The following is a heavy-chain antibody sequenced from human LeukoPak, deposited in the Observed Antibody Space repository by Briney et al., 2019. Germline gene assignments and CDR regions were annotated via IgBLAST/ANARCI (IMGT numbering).Heavy chain of an antibody. J-gene: IGHJ6*03. V-gene: IGHV3-53*01. Sequence: GGSLRLSCVASGFTFSNYGMHWVRQAPGKGLEWVSVIYSGGSTYYADSVKGRFTISRDNSKNTLYLQMNSLRAEDTAVYYCARSTPENPYYYYYYMDVWGKGTTVTISS. D-gene: IGHD2-2*01. CDR3: ARSTPENPYYYYYYMDV. CDR1: GFTFSNYG. CDR2: IYSGGST.